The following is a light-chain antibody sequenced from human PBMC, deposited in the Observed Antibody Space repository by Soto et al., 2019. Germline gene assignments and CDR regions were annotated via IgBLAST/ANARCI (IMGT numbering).Light chain of an antibody. Sequence: QSVLTQPPSASGTPGQGVTISCSGSTSNIGSNYVYWYQQLPGTAPKLLIYRNNQRPPGVPDRFSGSKSGTSASLAISGLRSDDEADYFCATWDDSLNGFYVFGTGTKVTV. CDR2: RNN. CDR3: ATWDDSLNGFYV. J-gene: IGLJ1*01. V-gene: IGLV1-47*01. CDR1: TSNIGSNY.